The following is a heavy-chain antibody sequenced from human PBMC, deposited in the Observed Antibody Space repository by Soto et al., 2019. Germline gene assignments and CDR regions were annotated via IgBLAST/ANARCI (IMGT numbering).Heavy chain of an antibody. V-gene: IGHV3-33*01. CDR2: IWYDGSNK. CDR1: GFTFSSYG. D-gene: IGHD3-9*01. CDR3: ARAWLSYYYYYGMGV. Sequence: QVQLVESGGGVVQPGRSLRLSCAASGFTFSSYGMHWVRQAPGKGLEWVAVIWYDGSNKYYADSVKGRFTISRDNSKNTLYMQMNSLRAEDTAVYYCARAWLSYYYYYGMGVWGQGTTVTVSS. J-gene: IGHJ6*02.